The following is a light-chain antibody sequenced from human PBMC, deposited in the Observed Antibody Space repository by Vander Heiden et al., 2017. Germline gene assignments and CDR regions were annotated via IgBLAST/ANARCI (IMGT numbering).Light chain of an antibody. V-gene: IGLV1-40*01. CDR1: SSHIGAGYDAHWYPQLPGYD. CDR3: QSYDNSLSTWV. CDR2: GDN. J-gene: IGLJ3*02. Sequence: QPVLTQPPSVSGAPGQRVPIPCTGSSSHIGAGYDAHWYPQLPGYDAHWYQQLPKTAPRLLIYGDNNRPSGVPDRFSGSKSGTSGSLAITGLQAEDEADYFCQSYDNSLSTWVFGGGTKLTVL.